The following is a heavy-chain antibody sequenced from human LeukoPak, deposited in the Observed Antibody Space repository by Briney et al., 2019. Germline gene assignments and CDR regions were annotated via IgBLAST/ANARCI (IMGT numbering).Heavy chain of an antibody. D-gene: IGHD6-13*01. J-gene: IGHJ4*02. CDR1: GGSISSGGYY. CDR2: IYYSGSI. V-gene: IGHV4-31*03. CDR3: ARQAAAGVLFDY. Sequence: SETLSLTCTVSGGSISSGGYYWGWIRQHPGKGPEWIGSIYYSGSIYYNPSLKSRVTISVDTSKNQFSLNLSSVTAADTAVYYCARQAAAGVLFDYWGQGTLVTVSS.